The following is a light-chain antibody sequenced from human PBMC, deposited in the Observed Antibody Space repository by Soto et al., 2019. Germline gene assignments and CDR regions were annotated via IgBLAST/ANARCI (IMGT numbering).Light chain of an antibody. CDR3: QQSYSTPRAF. V-gene: IGKV1-39*01. CDR1: QSISSY. J-gene: IGKJ4*01. Sequence: DIQMTQSPSSLSASVGDRVTITCRASQSISSYLNWYQQKPGKAPKLLIYAASSLQSGVPSRFSGSGSGTDFTLTISSLQPADFATYYCQQSYSTPRAFFGGGTKVEIK. CDR2: AAS.